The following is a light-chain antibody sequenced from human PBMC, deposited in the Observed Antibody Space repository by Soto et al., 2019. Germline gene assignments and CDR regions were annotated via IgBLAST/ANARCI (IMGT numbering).Light chain of an antibody. CDR2: RAS. CDR1: QSINSN. J-gene: IGKJ4*01. Sequence: VMTQSPATRSVSPGERATLSCRASQSINSNLAWYQQKPGQAPRLLMFRASIRATGFPARFSGSGSGTEFNIAISSRQPEDIATYYCQQYDNLPLSFGGGTKVDIK. CDR3: QQYDNLPLS. V-gene: IGKV3-15*01.